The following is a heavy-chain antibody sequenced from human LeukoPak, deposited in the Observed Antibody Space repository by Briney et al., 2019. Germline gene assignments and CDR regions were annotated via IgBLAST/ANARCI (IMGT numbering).Heavy chain of an antibody. V-gene: IGHV4-38-2*01. J-gene: IGHJ4*02. D-gene: IGHD2/OR15-2a*01. CDR2: IYHSGST. CDR1: GYSISSGYY. Sequence: PSETLSLTCAVSGYSISSGYYWGWIRQPPGKGLEWIGSIYHSGSTYYNPSLKSRVTISVDTSKNQFSLKLSSVTAADTAVYYCARLSDLTQFDNWGQGTLVTVSS. CDR3: ARLSDLTQFDN.